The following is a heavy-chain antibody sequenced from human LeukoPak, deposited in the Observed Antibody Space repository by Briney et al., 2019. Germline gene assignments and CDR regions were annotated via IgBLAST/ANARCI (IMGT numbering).Heavy chain of an antibody. Sequence: SETLSLTCTVSGGSISSYYWSWIRQPAGKGLEWIGRIYTSGSTNYNPSLTSRADMSAATSKNQLTLRLSSVTAADTAVYYCARGGVGYAPFDPWGQGTLVTVSS. CDR3: ARGGVGYAPFDP. V-gene: IGHV4-4*07. CDR2: IYTSGST. CDR1: GGSISSYY. J-gene: IGHJ5*02. D-gene: IGHD3-10*01.